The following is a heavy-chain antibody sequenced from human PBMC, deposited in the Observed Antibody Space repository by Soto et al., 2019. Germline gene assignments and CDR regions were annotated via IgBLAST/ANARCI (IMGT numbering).Heavy chain of an antibody. CDR3: ARGIATGQLDP. V-gene: IGHV1-2*02. J-gene: IGHJ5*02. CDR1: GYTFTNYY. CDR2: ISPKSGGT. D-gene: IGHD2-15*01. Sequence: VASVKVSCKASGYTFTNYYMHCVRQAPGQGFEWLGRISPKSGGTNYAQKFQGRVTMTRDTSASTAYMDLSSLRSEDTAVYYCARGIATGQLDPWGQGTLVTVSS.